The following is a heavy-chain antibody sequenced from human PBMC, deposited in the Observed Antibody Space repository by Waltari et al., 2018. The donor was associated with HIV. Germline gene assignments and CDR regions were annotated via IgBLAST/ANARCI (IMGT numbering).Heavy chain of an antibody. Sequence: QVQLQQWGAGLLKPSETLSLTCAVYGGSFSGYSWSWIRQPPGKGLEWIGEINHGGSTSYNPSLKSRVTISIDTSKNQFSLKLSSVTAADTAMYYCARTLADFWSGYSSFFDYWGQGSLVTVSS. V-gene: IGHV4-34*01. J-gene: IGHJ4*02. D-gene: IGHD3-3*01. CDR2: INHGGST. CDR3: ARTLADFWSGYSSFFDY. CDR1: GGSFSGYS.